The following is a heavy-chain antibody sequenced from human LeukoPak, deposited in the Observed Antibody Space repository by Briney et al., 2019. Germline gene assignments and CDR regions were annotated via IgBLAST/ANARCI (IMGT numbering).Heavy chain of an antibody. Sequence: GASVKVSCKASGYTFTGYYMHWVRQAPGQGLEWMGWINPNSGGTNYAQKFQGRVTMTRDTSISTAYMELSRLRSDDTAVYYCARRGGYCSSTSCYILWPDYWGQGTLVTVSS. CDR2: INPNSGGT. D-gene: IGHD2-2*02. CDR1: GYTFTGYY. V-gene: IGHV1-2*02. J-gene: IGHJ4*02. CDR3: ARRGGYCSSTSCYILWPDY.